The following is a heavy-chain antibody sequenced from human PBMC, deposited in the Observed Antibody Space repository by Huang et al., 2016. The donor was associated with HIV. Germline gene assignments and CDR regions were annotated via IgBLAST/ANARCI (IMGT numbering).Heavy chain of an antibody. V-gene: IGHV3-48*01. CDR1: GFTFSSYS. CDR2: ISSTGSAK. Sequence: EVHLVESGGGLVQPGGSLRLSCAASGFTFSSYSMNWVRPTPGNGLGWVSYISSTGSAKYYADSVKDRFTISRDKANNSWYLQMNSLRAEDAGVYFCAMGYGPFDFWGQGTLVTVSS. CDR3: AMGYGPFDF. D-gene: IGHD5-18*01. J-gene: IGHJ4*02.